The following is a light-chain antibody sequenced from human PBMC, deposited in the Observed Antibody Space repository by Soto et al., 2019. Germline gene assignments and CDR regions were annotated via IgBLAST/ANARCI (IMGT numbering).Light chain of an antibody. J-gene: IGLJ1*01. V-gene: IGLV2-14*01. CDR2: AVT. CDR1: SSDVGGYNF. Sequence: ALTQPASVSGSPGQSITISCTGTSSDVGGYNFVSWYQQHPGKAPKLMIYAVTDRPSGVSSRFSGSKSGNTASLTISGLQAEDEADYYCSSYTSSSTLFGTGTKVTVL. CDR3: SSYTSSSTL.